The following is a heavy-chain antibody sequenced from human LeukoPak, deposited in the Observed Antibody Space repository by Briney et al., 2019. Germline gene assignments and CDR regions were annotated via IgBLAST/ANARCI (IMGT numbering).Heavy chain of an antibody. CDR2: ISFDGSNK. D-gene: IGHD5-18*01. J-gene: IGHJ4*02. Sequence: GGSLRLSCAASGFTFSSYGMHWVRQAPGKGLEWVAVISFDGSNKYYADSVKGRFTISRDNSKNTLYLQMNSLRADDTAVYYCAKEMAPEGYSYGYDYWGQGALVTVSS. CDR1: GFTFSSYG. V-gene: IGHV3-30*19. CDR3: AKEMAPEGYSYGYDY.